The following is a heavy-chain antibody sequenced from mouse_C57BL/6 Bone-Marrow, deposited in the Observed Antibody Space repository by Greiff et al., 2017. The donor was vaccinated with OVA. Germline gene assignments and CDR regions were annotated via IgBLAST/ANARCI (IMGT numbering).Heavy chain of an antibody. V-gene: IGHV7-3*01. J-gene: IGHJ1*03. Sequence: EVQGVESGGGLVQPGGSLSLSCAASGFTFTDYYMSWVRQPPGKALEWLGFIRNKANGYTTEYSASVKGRFTISRDNSQSILYLQMNALRAEDRATYYCARYDVLRSDWYFDVWGTGTTVTVSS. D-gene: IGHD1-1*01. CDR1: GFTFTDYY. CDR3: ARYDVLRSDWYFDV. CDR2: IRNKANGYTT.